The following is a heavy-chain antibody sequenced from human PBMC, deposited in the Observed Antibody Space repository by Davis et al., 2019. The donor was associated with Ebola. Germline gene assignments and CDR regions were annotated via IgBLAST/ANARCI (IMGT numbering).Heavy chain of an antibody. V-gene: IGHV3-30-3*01. CDR2: ISYDGNYI. CDR1: GFTFSNYA. CDR3: ARSFHSGGIRTGFWDY. D-gene: IGHD2-15*01. Sequence: PGGSLRLSCAVSGFTFSNYALHWVRQAPGKGLEWVAAISYDGNYIYYADSVRGRFTISREDSENTLYLQMTSLRAEDTALYYCARSFHSGGIRTGFWDYWGQGTLVTVSS. J-gene: IGHJ4*02.